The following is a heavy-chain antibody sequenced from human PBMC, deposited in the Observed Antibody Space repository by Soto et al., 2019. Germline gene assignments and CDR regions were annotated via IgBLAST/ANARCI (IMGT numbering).Heavy chain of an antibody. CDR1: GFPFSNYA. J-gene: IGHJ6*02. CDR3: AKILATVESYYYGMDV. CDR2: ISGSGLQT. Sequence: LRLSCTASGFPFSNYAMIWVRQTPRKGLEWVSAISGSGLQTYFADSVKGRFTMSRDNSKNTMDMQMNSLRVDDTAVYYCAKILATVESYYYGMDVWGQGTTVTVSS. V-gene: IGHV3-23*01. D-gene: IGHD4-4*01.